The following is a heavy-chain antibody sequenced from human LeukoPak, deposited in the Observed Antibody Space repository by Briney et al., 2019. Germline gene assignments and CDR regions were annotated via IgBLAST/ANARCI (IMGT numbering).Heavy chain of an antibody. CDR1: GFTFSRYV. Sequence: GGSLRLSCAASGFTFSRYVMRWVRQAPGKGLEWVSAISTGGGSTYYAASVKGRFTISRDNSKNTLYLQMNSLRAEDTAVYYCAKDARAYGSGPLDYWAQGTLVTVSS. V-gene: IGHV3-23*01. D-gene: IGHD3-10*01. CDR2: ISTGGGST. J-gene: IGHJ4*02. CDR3: AKDARAYGSGPLDY.